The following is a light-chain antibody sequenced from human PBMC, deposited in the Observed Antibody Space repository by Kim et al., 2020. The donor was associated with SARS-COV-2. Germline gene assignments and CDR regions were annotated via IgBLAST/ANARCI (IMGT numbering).Light chain of an antibody. V-gene: IGLV3-19*01. CDR2: GKN. CDR1: SLRSYY. J-gene: IGLJ2*01. Sequence: SSELTQDPAVSVALGQTVRITCQGDSLRSYYANWYQQKPGQAPILVIYGKNNRPSGIPDRFSGSSSGNTASLTITGTQAGDEADYYCNSRDSNDNVVFGGGPQLSGL. CDR3: NSRDSNDNVV.